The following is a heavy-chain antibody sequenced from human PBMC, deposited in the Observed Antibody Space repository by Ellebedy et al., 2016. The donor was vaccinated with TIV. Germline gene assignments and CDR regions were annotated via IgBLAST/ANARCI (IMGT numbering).Heavy chain of an antibody. J-gene: IGHJ4*02. V-gene: IGHV1-18*04. CDR2: ISVYNGNT. CDR1: GYSFSVFG. D-gene: IGHD2-8*01. Sequence: AASVKVSCKASGYSFSVFGFSWVRQAPGQGLEWMGWISVYNGNTRYSQKFQGRVNMTTDTSTTTVSMELRSLRSDDPAVYYCARDLRGTLKGGYWGQGTLVTVSS. CDR3: ARDLRGTLKGGY.